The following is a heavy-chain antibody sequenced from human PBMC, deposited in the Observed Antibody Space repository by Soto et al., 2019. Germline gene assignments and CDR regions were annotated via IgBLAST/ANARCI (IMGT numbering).Heavy chain of an antibody. CDR2: INPNSGGT. D-gene: IGHD3-9*01. CDR1: GYTFTGYY. Sequence: ASVKVSCKASGYTFTGYYMHWVRQAPGQGLEWMGWINPNSGGTNYAQKFQGRVNMTRDTSISTAYMELSRLRSDDTAVYYCAKDMAPLLRYFDSSTQDVWGQGTTVTVSS. CDR3: AKDMAPLLRYFDSSTQDV. J-gene: IGHJ6*02. V-gene: IGHV1-2*02.